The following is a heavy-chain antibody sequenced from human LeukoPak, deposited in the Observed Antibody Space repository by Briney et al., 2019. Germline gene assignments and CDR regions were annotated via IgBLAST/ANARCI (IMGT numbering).Heavy chain of an antibody. D-gene: IGHD3-10*01. CDR1: GFIFSDYA. CDR3: AKDTMVQGVINGFDY. CDR2: ISGSGDST. J-gene: IGHJ4*02. V-gene: IGHV3-23*01. Sequence: PGGSLRLSCAASGFIFSDYAMSWVRQAPGKGLEWVSGISGSGDSTYYADSVKGRFTISRDNSENTLYLQMNSLRTEDTAVYYCAKDTMVQGVINGFDYWGQGTLVTVSS.